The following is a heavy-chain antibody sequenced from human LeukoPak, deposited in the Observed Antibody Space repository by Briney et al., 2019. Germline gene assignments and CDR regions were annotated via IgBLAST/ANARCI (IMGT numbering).Heavy chain of an antibody. V-gene: IGHV1-2*02. CDR1: GYGFSDYY. CDR3: ARRDANGYSMCDY. J-gene: IGHJ4*02. D-gene: IGHD2-8*01. CDR2: INPNSGDT. Sequence: SVKVSCKASGYGFSDYYMHWVRQAPGQGLEWMGWINPNSGDTNYAQNFRGRVTMTRDTSISTAYMELTRLRSDDTALYYCARRDANGYSMCDYWGQGTLVTVSS.